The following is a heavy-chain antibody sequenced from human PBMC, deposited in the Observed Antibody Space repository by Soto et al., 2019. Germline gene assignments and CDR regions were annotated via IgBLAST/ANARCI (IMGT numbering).Heavy chain of an antibody. CDR3: PKDSLYYGSGPRPRD. CDR2: ISGSGRGAATFYP. V-gene: IGHV3-23*01. CDR1: GFTFTNYA. J-gene: IGHJ4*02. Sequence: HPGGSLRLSCAASGFTFTNYAMSWVRQAPGKGLEWVSTISGSGRGAATFYPYYADSVKGRFTISRDNSKNTVSLQMNSLRAEDTALYYCPKDSLYYGSGPRPRDWCQGTLVPVFS. D-gene: IGHD3-10*01.